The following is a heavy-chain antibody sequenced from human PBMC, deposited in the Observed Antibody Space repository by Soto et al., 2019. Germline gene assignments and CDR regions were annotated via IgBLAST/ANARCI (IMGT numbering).Heavy chain of an antibody. V-gene: IGHV1-18*01. J-gene: IGHJ6*02. CDR2: ISAYNGNT. CDR1: GYTFTSYG. Sequence: GASVKVCCKASGYTFTSYGISWVRQAPGQGLEWMGWISAYNGNTNYAQKLQGRVTMTTDTSTSTAYMELRSLRSDDTAVYYCARVRGSEYYYYGMYVWGQGTTVTVSS. D-gene: IGHD3-10*01. CDR3: ARVRGSEYYYYGMYV.